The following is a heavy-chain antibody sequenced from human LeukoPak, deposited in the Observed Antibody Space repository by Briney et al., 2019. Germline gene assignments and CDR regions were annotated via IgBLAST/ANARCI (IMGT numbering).Heavy chain of an antibody. Sequence: GGSLRLSCAASGFIFDEYGMSWVRQAPGKGLEWVSYISRSSSTIYYADSVKGRFTISRDNAKNSLYLQMNSLRAEDTAVYYCARAKRNGFDIWGQGTMVTVSS. CDR3: ARAKRNGFDI. CDR1: GFIFDEYG. CDR2: ISRSSSTI. V-gene: IGHV3-48*01. J-gene: IGHJ3*02.